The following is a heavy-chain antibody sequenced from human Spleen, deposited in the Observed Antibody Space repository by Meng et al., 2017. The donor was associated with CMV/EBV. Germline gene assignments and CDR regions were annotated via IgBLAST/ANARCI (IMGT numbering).Heavy chain of an antibody. J-gene: IGHJ6*02. CDR1: GGSFSGYY. CDR3: ARGLFRKSSRFYYYYYGMDV. D-gene: IGHD6-6*01. CDR2: INHSGST. V-gene: IGHV4-34*01. Sequence: GSLRLSCAVYGGSFSGYYWSWIRQPPGKGLEWIGEINHSGSTNYNPSLKSRVTISVDTSKNQFSLKLSSVTAADTAVYYCARGLFRKSSRFYYYYYGMDVWGQGTMVTVSS.